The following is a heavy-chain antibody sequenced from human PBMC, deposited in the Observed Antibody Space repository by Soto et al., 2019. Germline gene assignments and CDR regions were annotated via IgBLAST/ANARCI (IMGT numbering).Heavy chain of an antibody. V-gene: IGHV3-23*01. CDR2: ISASGGST. D-gene: IGHD5-18*01. CDR3: ANRGYIYGHWYYFDY. J-gene: IGHJ4*02. CDR1: GFTFSNYA. Sequence: EVQLLESGGGLVQPGGSLRLSCAASGFTFSNYAMSWVRQAPGKGLEWVSTISASGGSTYYADSVKGRFTISRDNSKNTLYLQMNSLRAEDTAVYYCANRGYIYGHWYYFDYWGQGTLVTVSS.